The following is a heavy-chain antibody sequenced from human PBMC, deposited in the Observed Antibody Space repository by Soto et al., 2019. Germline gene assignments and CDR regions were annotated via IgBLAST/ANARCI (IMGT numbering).Heavy chain of an antibody. D-gene: IGHD5-12*01. CDR2: IWYDGSNK. J-gene: IGHJ3*02. V-gene: IGHV3-33*01. CDR1: GFTFSSYG. Sequence: PGGSLRLSCAASGFTFSSYGMHWVRQAPGKWLEWVAVIWYDGSNKYYADSLKGRFTISRDNSKNTLYLQMNSLIAEDTAVYYCVSYSSISVAIDAFDIWGQGXMVTV. CDR3: VSYSSISVAIDAFDI.